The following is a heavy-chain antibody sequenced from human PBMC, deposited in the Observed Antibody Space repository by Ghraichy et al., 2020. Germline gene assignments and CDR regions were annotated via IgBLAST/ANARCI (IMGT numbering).Heavy chain of an antibody. J-gene: IGHJ6*02. Sequence: GGSRRLSCAASGFSFSNFWMSWVRQAPGKGLEWVANIKQDGNEKYCVDSVKGRFTISRDNAKNSLFLQMNSLRAEDTAVYYCARPRQPYYYYAMDVWGQGTTVTVSS. CDR1: GFSFSNFW. D-gene: IGHD1-1*01. CDR3: ARPRQPYYYYAMDV. CDR2: IKQDGNEK. V-gene: IGHV3-7*01.